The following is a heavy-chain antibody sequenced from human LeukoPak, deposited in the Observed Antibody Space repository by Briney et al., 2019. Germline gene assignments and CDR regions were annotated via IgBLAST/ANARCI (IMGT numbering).Heavy chain of an antibody. Sequence: PGRSLRLSCAASGFTFSTFGMHWVRQAPGKGLEWVALIWYDGSKKYYADSAKGRFTVSRDNSKNTLYLRMNSLRVEDTAVYYCAREFGAGTLRTEFDYWGQGTLVTVSS. V-gene: IGHV3-33*01. CDR1: GFTFSTFG. D-gene: IGHD6-13*01. CDR3: AREFGAGTLRTEFDY. J-gene: IGHJ4*02. CDR2: IWYDGSKK.